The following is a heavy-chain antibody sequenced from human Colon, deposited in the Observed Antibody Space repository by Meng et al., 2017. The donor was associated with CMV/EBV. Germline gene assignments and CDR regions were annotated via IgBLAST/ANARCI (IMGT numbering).Heavy chain of an antibody. V-gene: IGHV2-5*02. J-gene: IGHJ4*02. CDR2: IYWDDDK. D-gene: IGHD3-10*01. CDR1: GFSLSTIGMG. CDR3: AHRPYGSGSYFFDY. Sequence: QVTLKESGPILVKPAQTLTLTCTFPGFSLSTIGMGVGWIRQPPGKALEWLGVIYWDDDKRYSPSLKSRLTITKDTSKNQVVLTMTNLDPLDTATYYCAHRPYGSGSYFFDYWGQGTLVTVSS.